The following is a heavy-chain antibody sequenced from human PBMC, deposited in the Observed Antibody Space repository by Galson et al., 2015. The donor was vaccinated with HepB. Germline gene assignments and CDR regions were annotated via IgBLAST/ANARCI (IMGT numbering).Heavy chain of an antibody. D-gene: IGHD1-1*01. V-gene: IGHV3-15*07. Sequence: SLRLSCAASGFNFSDYYMNWVRQAPGKGLEWVGRIKSKTDGGTTDYAAPVKGRFTISRDDSKNTLYLQMNSLKTEDTAVYYCTTALKVQLWLKSFDYWGQGTLVTVSS. J-gene: IGHJ4*02. CDR2: IKSKTDGGTT. CDR3: TTALKVQLWLKSFDY. CDR1: GFNFSDYY.